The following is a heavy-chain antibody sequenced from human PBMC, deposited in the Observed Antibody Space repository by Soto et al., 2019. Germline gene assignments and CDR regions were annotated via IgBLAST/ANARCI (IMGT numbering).Heavy chain of an antibody. J-gene: IGHJ6*02. D-gene: IGHD3-16*01. V-gene: IGHV3-23*01. Sequence: LSLSCAAPGFTFSSSAMSWVRQAPGKGLEWVSAISGSGGSTYYADSVKGRFTISRDNSKNTLYLQMNSLRAEDTAVYYCAKDQRELYLPGYYYYYGMDVWGQGTTVTVSS. CDR1: GFTFSSSA. CDR2: ISGSGGST. CDR3: AKDQRELYLPGYYYYYGMDV.